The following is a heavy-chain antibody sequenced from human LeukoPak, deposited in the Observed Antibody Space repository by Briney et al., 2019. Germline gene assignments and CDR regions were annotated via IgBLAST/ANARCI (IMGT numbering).Heavy chain of an antibody. CDR1: GFTFSSYA. CDR3: AKPPPPYSSSWYYPYYFDY. CDR2: ISGSGGST. V-gene: IGHV3-23*01. J-gene: IGHJ4*02. D-gene: IGHD6-13*01. Sequence: GGSLRLSCAASGFTFSSYAMSWVRQAPGKGLEWVSAISGSGGSTYYADSVKGRFTISRDNSKNTLYLQMNSLRAEDTAVYYCAKPPPPYSSSWYYPYYFDYWGQGTLVTVSS.